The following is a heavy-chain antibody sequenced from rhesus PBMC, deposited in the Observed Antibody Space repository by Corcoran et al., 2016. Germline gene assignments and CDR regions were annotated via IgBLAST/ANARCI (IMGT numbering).Heavy chain of an antibody. CDR2: SRSGGIT. Sequence: QVQLQQWGEGLVKPSETLSLTCAVYGGSVSGYWWGWIRQPPGKGLEWIGRSRSGGITNYNPSLKSRVTISIDTSKNQFSLKLSAVPAADTAVYYCARHGGIAAAGRGNSLDVWGRGVLVTVSS. J-gene: IGHJ5-2*02. CDR1: GGSVSGYW. D-gene: IGHD6S26*01. CDR3: ARHGGIAAAGRGNSLDV. V-gene: IGHV4-160*01.